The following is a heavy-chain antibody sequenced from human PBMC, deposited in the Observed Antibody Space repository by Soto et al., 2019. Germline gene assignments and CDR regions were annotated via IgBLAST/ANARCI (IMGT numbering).Heavy chain of an antibody. V-gene: IGHV4-59*01. CDR3: ARGWVSSSGPWFDP. Sequence: PSETLSLTCTVSGGSISSYYWIWIRQPPVNGLEFIGYIYYIFSTNYNPSLKSRFTISLYTSKNHFSLKLISFTAADTSVYYCARGWVSSSGPWFDPWGQGTLVTVST. D-gene: IGHD6-6*01. CDR2: IYYIFST. J-gene: IGHJ5*02. CDR1: GGSISSYY.